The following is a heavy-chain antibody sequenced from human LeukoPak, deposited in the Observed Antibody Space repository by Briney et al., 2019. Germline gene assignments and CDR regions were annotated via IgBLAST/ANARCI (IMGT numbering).Heavy chain of an antibody. CDR3: ARDRTTGTTVLDY. CDR1: GYTFTSYY. CDR2: INPSGDST. J-gene: IGHJ4*02. Sequence: ASVKVSCKASGYTFTSYYMHWVRQAPGQGLEWMGIINPSGDSTSYAQKFQGRVTMTRDMSTSTVYMELSSLRSEDTAVYYCARDRTTGTTVLDYWGQGTLVTVSS. D-gene: IGHD1-1*01. V-gene: IGHV1-46*01.